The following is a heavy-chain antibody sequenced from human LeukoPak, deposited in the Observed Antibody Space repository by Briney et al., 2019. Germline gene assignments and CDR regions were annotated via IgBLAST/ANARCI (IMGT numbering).Heavy chain of an antibody. V-gene: IGHV1-2*02. CDR1: GYTFTGYY. D-gene: IGHD3-16*01. J-gene: IGHJ4*02. CDR2: INPNSGGT. CDR3: AGSYSDYDPYYFDY. Sequence: ASVKVSCKASGYTFTGYYMHWVRQAPGQGLGWMGWINPNSGGTNYAQKFQGRVTMTRDTSISTAYMELSRLRSDDTAVYYCAGSYSDYDPYYFDYWGQGTLVTVSS.